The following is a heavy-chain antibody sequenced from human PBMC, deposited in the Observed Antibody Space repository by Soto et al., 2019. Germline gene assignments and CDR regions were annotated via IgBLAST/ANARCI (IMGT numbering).Heavy chain of an antibody. CDR2: IKGDGSEK. J-gene: IGHJ4*02. V-gene: IGHV3-7*04. CDR3: AKDVR. Sequence: EVHLVESGGDLVQPGGSLRLSCAASGFTFSSHWMSWVRQAPGTGLEWVANIKGDGSEKYYVDSVKGRFTISRDNAKNSLFLQMNSLRVEDTALYYCAKDVRWGQGTLVTVSS. CDR1: GFTFSSHW.